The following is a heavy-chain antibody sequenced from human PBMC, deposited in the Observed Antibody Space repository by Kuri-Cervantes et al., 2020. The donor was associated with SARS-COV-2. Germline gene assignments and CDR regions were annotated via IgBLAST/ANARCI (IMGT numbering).Heavy chain of an antibody. J-gene: IGHJ4*02. V-gene: IGHV3-48*04. CDR3: ARGDSSGYLYYFDY. CDR1: GFTFSSYS. CDR2: ISSSGSTI. Sequence: GESLKISCAASGFTFSSYSMNWVRQAPGKGLEWVSYISSSGSTIYYADSVKGRFTISRDNAKNPLYLQMNSLRAEDTAVYYCARGDSSGYLYYFDYWGQGTLVTVSS. D-gene: IGHD3-22*01.